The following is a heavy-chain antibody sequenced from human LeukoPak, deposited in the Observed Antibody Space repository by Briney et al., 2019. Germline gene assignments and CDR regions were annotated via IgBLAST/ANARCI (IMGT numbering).Heavy chain of an antibody. V-gene: IGHV3-23*01. J-gene: IGHJ4*02. CDR3: AKNRGTTSSALVY. CDR2: ISGSGGST. Sequence: GGSLRLSCAAFGFTFSNYAMSWVRQAPGKGLEWVSAISGSGGSTYYADSVKGRFTISRDNSKNTLYLQMNSLRAEDTAVYYCAKNRGTTSSALVYWGQGTLVTVSS. D-gene: IGHD2-2*01. CDR1: GFTFSNYA.